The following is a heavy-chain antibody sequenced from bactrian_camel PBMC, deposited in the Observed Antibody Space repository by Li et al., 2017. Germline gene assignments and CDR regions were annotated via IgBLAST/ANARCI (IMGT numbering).Heavy chain of an antibody. Sequence: HVQLVESGGGSVEAGGSLTLSCVATGDTGVGGRYCMGWFRQAPGKEREGVAALHTRGGGKVYADSVKGRFTFSQGYNLQMNGLNPEDTAMYYCATFSAPLSITRCPLTPDDYVAWGQGTQVTVS. V-gene: IGHV3S1*01. J-gene: IGHJ4*01. D-gene: IGHD3*01. CDR1: GDTGVGGRYC. CDR3: ATFSAPLSITRCPLTPDDYVA. CDR2: LHTRGGGK.